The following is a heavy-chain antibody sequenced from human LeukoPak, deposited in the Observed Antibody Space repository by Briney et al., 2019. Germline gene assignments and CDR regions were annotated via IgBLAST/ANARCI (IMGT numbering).Heavy chain of an antibody. Sequence: PGGSLRLSCAASGFTFSSYGMHWVRQAPGKGLEWVAVISYDGSNKYYADSVKGRFTISRDNSKNTLYLLMNSLRAEDTAVYYCARELGVLGAFDIWGQGTMVTVSS. CDR2: ISYDGSNK. CDR3: ARELGVLGAFDI. V-gene: IGHV3-30*03. CDR1: GFTFSSYG. J-gene: IGHJ3*02.